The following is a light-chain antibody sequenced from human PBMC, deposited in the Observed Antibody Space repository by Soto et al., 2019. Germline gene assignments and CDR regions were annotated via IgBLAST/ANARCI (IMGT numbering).Light chain of an antibody. CDR1: SSDVGSNNL. CDR3: SPFARSSTP. CDR2: EVS. V-gene: IGLV2-23*02. Sequence: QSVLTQPASVSGSPGQSITISCTGTSSDVGSNNLVSWYQQHPGKAPKLMIYEVSRRPSGVSNRFSGSKSGDTASLTISGLQAEDEADYYCSPFARSSTPFGSGTKVTVL. J-gene: IGLJ1*01.